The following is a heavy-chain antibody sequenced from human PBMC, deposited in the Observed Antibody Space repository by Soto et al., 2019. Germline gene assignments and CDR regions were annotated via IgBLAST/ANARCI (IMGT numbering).Heavy chain of an antibody. Sequence: QLQLKQSGPGLVKPWETLSLTCTVSGGSVSSGSFYWGWIRQPPGKGLEWIGDIYYNGDTYYNPSLKSRVTLSVDTYENQFSLKLSYVTAADTAVYYCARRDIDNWNQGHAFAFWGQGTMVAVSS. CDR2: IYYNGDT. D-gene: IGHD1-20*01. CDR3: ARRDIDNWNQGHAFAF. V-gene: IGHV4-39*01. CDR1: GGSVSSGSFY. J-gene: IGHJ3*01.